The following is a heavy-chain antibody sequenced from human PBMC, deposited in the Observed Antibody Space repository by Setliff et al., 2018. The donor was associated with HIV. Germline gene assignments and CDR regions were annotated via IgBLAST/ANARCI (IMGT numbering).Heavy chain of an antibody. CDR1: GFTFNNYY. D-gene: IGHD5-18*01. V-gene: IGHV3-11*04. Sequence: PGGSLRLSCAASGFTFNNYYMSWIRQAPGKGLEWLAYISGGGTTIYYADSVRGRFTISRDNAKNSLFLQMNSLRAEDTAVYYCARRRTAVGFDYWGQGTLVTVSS. J-gene: IGHJ4*02. CDR3: ARRRTAVGFDY. CDR2: ISGGGTTI.